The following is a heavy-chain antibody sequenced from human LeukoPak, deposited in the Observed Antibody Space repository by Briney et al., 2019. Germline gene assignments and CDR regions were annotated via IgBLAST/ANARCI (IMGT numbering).Heavy chain of an antibody. D-gene: IGHD6-6*01. V-gene: IGHV3-30*02. CDR2: IRYDGSKK. J-gene: IGHJ4*02. CDR3: AKDRDSSSAFDY. CDR1: GFTFNTHG. Sequence: PGGSLRLSCAASGFTFNTHGMHWVRQAPGKGLEWVAFIRYDGSKKYYADSVKGRFTISRDNSKSTLYLQMNSLRAEDTTVYYCAKDRDSSSAFDYWGQGTLVTVSS.